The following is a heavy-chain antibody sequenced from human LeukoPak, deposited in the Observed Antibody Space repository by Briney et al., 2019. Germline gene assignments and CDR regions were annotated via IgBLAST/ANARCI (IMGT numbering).Heavy chain of an antibody. D-gene: IGHD3-10*01. CDR1: GGSFSGYY. Sequence: SETLSLTCAVYGGSFSGYYWSWIRQPPGKGLEWIGEINHSGSTNYNPSLKSRVTISVDTSKNQFSLKLSSVTAADTAVYYCAREIEYYYGSGSSYTPFDYWGQGTLVTVSS. CDR2: INHSGST. V-gene: IGHV4-34*01. CDR3: AREIEYYYGSGSSYTPFDY. J-gene: IGHJ4*02.